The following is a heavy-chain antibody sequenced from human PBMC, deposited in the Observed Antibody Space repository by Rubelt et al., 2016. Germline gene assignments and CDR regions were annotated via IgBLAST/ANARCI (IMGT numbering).Heavy chain of an antibody. CDR2: IWYDGSNK. Sequence: QVQLVESGGGVVQPGRSLRLSCAASGFTFSSYGKHWVRQAPGKGLEWVAVIWYDGSNKYYADSVKGRFTISRDNSKSTLYLQMNGLRAEDTAVYYCARDRAGSSSWYPVFGAFDIWGQGTMVTVSS. CDR1: GFTFSSYG. D-gene: IGHD6-13*01. J-gene: IGHJ3*02. CDR3: ARDRAGSSSWYPVFGAFDI. V-gene: IGHV3-33*01.